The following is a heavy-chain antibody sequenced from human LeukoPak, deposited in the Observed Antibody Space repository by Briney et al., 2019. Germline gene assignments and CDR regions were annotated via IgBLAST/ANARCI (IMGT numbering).Heavy chain of an antibody. CDR2: ISSSSSYI. V-gene: IGHV3-21*01. CDR3: ARVATTVTTGI. CDR1: GFTFSSYS. Sequence: GGSLRLSCAASGFTFSSYSMNWVRQAPGKGLEWVSSISSSSSYIYYADSVKGRFTISRDNAKNSLYLQMNSLRAEDTAVYYCARVATTVTTGIWGQGTLVTVSS. D-gene: IGHD4-11*01. J-gene: IGHJ4*02.